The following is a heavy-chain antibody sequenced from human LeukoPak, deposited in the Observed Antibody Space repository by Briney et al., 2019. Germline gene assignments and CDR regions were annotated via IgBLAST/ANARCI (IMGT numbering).Heavy chain of an antibody. V-gene: IGHV4-34*01. Sequence: PSETLSLTCAVYGGSFSGYYWSWIRQPPGKGLEWIGEINHSGSTNYNPSLKSRVTISVDTSKNQFSLKLSSVTAADTAVYYCARVRYGYGEGSGLDYWGQGTLVTVSS. J-gene: IGHJ4*02. CDR1: GGSFSGYY. CDR3: ARVRYGYGEGSGLDY. CDR2: INHSGST. D-gene: IGHD4-17*01.